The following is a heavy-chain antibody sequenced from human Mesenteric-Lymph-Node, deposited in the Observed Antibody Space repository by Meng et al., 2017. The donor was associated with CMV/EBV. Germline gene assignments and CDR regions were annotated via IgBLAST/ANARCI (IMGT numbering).Heavy chain of an antibody. CDR1: GFSFTNYA. V-gene: IGHV3-23*03. J-gene: IGHJ4*02. D-gene: IGHD6-19*01. CDR2: IYSGGTST. CDR3: VKESSAPITYTNGWKGYFDS. Sequence: GESLKISCEASGFSFTNYAMSWVRQAPGKGLEWVSCIYSGGTSTDYTDSVKGRFTISRDDSKNTLYLQMNSLRAEDTAVYYCVKESSAPITYTNGWKGYFDSWGQGILVTVSS.